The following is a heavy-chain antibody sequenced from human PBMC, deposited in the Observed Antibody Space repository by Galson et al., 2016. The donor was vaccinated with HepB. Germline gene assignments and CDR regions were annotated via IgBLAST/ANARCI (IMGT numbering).Heavy chain of an antibody. V-gene: IGHV4-34*01. Sequence: ETLSLTCAVYGGSFSGYYWSWIRQPPGKGLEWIGEINRSGSQSGSTNYNPSLKSRVTITVDMLKKQFSLKLSYVTAADKAVYYCARGKDVYYYESSDYYGAEGYYYYGMDVWGQGTTVTVSS. CDR1: GGSFSGYY. D-gene: IGHD3-22*01. J-gene: IGHJ6*02. CDR2: INRSGSQSGST. CDR3: ARGKDVYYYESSDYYGAEGYYYYGMDV.